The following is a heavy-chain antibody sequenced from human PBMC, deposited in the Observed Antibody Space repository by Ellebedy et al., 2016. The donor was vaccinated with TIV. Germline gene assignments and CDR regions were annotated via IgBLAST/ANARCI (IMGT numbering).Heavy chain of an antibody. CDR1: GGSIHTYNHY. V-gene: IGHV4-39*07. D-gene: IGHD2-2*01. CDR3: AREAGIPTDDDNYYYYYGMDV. J-gene: IGHJ6*02. CDR2: VYFSGST. Sequence: MPSETLSLTCTVSGGSIHTYNHYWAWNRQPPGKGLEWIGSVYFSGSTDYNPSLKSRVNLSVDTFKKHCSLRLTSVTAADTAVYYCAREAGIPTDDDNYYYYYGMDVWGQGTTVTVSS.